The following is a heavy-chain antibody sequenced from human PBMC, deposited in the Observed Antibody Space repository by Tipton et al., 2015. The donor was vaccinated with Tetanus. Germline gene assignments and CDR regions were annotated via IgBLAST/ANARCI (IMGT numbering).Heavy chain of an antibody. V-gene: IGHV5-51*01. CDR3: ARAHFTDGVSNFAF. J-gene: IGHJ4*02. Sequence: VQLVQSGGEVKKPGESLKISCKGSGYIFNNYWIGWVRQKPGKGLEWMGIIYPGDSDTRYSPSFQGQVTISVDKSINTAYLQWSSLKASDPSMFYCARAHFTDGVSNFAFWGQGALVPVAS. D-gene: IGHD2-8*02. CDR1: GYIFNNYW. CDR2: IYPGDSDT.